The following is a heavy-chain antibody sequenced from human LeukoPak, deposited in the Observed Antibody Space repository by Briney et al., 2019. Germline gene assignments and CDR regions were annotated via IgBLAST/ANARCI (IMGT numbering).Heavy chain of an antibody. V-gene: IGHV3-30*04. CDR2: ISYDGSNK. CDR3: ARDWVEGTAMVTGFDY. J-gene: IGHJ4*02. Sequence: PGGSLRLPCAASGFTFSSYAMHWVRQAPGKGLEWVAVISYDGSNKYYADSVKGRFTISRDNSKNTLYLQMNSLRAEDTAVYYCARDWVEGTAMVTGFDYWGQGTLVTVSS. D-gene: IGHD5-18*01. CDR1: GFTFSSYA.